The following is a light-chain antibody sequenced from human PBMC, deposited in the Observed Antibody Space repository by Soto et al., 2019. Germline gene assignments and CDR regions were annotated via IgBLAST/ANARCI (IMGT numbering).Light chain of an antibody. CDR3: QQYGSSPIT. CDR1: QAVNTR. Sequence: EIVLTQSPATLSSFPSDRVTLSCRASQAVNTRLAWYQHKPGQAPRLLIYLTSNRAAGIPARFSGSGSGTDFTLTISRLEPEDFAVYYCQQYGSSPITFGQGTRLEI. CDR2: LTS. J-gene: IGKJ5*01. V-gene: IGKV3-20*01.